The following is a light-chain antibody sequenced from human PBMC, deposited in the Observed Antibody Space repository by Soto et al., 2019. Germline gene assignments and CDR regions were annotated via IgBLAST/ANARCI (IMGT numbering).Light chain of an antibody. J-gene: IGLJ1*01. V-gene: IGLV2-14*03. Sequence: QSVLTQPASVSGSPGQSITISCTGTSGDIGSYNRVSWYQQHPGKAPKLIIYXXXXXXSGVSNRFSGSKSGNTASLTISGLQAEDEAEYYCSSYTNINTRACVFGTGTKVTVL. CDR2: XXX. CDR1: SGDIGSYNR. CDR3: SSYTNINTRACV.